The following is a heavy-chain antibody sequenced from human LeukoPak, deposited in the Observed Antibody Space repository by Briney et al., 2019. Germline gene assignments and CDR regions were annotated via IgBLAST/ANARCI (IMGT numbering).Heavy chain of an antibody. CDR1: GYSISRGYY. J-gene: IGHJ4*02. D-gene: IGHD3-10*01. Sequence: SETLSLTCAVPGYSISRGYYWSWIRQPPGKGLEWIGSIYHSGGTYYSPSLKSRVSISVDTSKNQFSLKVRSVAAADTAVYYCAGWFGVLSSLFAGWGQGILVTVSS. CDR2: IYHSGGT. CDR3: AGWFGVLSSLFAG. V-gene: IGHV4-38-2*01.